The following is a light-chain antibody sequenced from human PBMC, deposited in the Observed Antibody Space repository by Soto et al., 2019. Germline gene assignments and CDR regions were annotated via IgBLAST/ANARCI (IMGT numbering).Light chain of an antibody. V-gene: IGKV3-20*01. CDR2: GAS. Sequence: EIVLTQSPGTLSLSPGERVTLSCRASQSVSCSYLAWYQHKPGQAPRLLIYGASSRATGIPDRFRGSGSGTDFTLTISSLEPEDFAVYYWQQYGSSPWTFGQGTNVEIK. J-gene: IGKJ1*01. CDR1: QSVSCSY. CDR3: QQYGSSPWT.